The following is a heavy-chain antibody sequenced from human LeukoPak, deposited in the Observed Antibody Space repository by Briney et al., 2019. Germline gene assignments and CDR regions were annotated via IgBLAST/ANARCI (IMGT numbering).Heavy chain of an antibody. V-gene: IGHV3-21*01. CDR3: ASSGYGGNPGSSGNWFDP. J-gene: IGHJ5*02. Sequence: GGSLRLSCAASGFTFSSYSMNWVRQAPGKGLEWVSSISSSSSYIYYADSVKGRFTISGDNAKNSLYLQMNSLRAEDTAVYYCASSGYGGNPGSSGNWFDPWGQGTLVTVSS. CDR2: ISSSSSYI. CDR1: GFTFSSYS. D-gene: IGHD4-23*01.